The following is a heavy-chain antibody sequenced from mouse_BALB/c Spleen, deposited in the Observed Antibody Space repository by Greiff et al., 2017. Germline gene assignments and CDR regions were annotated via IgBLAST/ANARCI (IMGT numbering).Heavy chain of an antibody. V-gene: IGHV1S29*02. CDR1: GYTFTDYN. CDR2: IYPYNGGT. J-gene: IGHJ3*01. D-gene: IGHD2-14*01. Sequence: EVQRVESGPELVKPGASVKISCKASGYTFTDYNMHWVKQSHGKSLEWIGYIYPYNGGTGYNQKFKSKATLTVDNSSSTAYMELRSLTSEDSAVYYCAREQYRYDWFAYWGQGTLVTVSA. CDR3: AREQYRYDWFAY.